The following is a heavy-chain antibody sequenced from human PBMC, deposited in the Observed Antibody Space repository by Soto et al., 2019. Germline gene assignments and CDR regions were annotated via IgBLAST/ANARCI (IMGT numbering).Heavy chain of an antibody. CDR1: GFSINTYW. V-gene: IGHV3-7*01. D-gene: IGHD2-15*01. J-gene: IGHJ4*02. CDR3: EAWDISNI. Sequence: PGGSLRLSCSGFGFSINTYWMNWIRQTPGKGMEWVANINPEGNAKTYVDPVKGRFFVSRDNTRNSLDLQMTSLRVEDSAIYFSEAWDISNIWGQGILVTVSS. CDR2: INPEGNAK.